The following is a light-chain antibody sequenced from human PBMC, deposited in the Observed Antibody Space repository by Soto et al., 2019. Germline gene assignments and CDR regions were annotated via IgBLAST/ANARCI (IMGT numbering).Light chain of an antibody. CDR3: CSYGGRSTSVV. CDR2: EGS. Sequence: QSALTQPASVSGSPGQSITISCTGSSSDVGSYNLVSWYQQHPGKAPKVMIYEGSERPSGVSNRFSGSKSGNTASLTISGLQAEDEADYYCCSYGGRSTSVVFGGGTKVTVL. J-gene: IGLJ2*01. CDR1: SSDVGSYNL. V-gene: IGLV2-23*01.